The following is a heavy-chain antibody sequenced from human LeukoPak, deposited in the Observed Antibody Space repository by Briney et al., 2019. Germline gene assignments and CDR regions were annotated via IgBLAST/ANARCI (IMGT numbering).Heavy chain of an antibody. Sequence: ASVKASCKASGYTFTGYYVHWVRQAPGQGLEWMGWIIPNSGGTNYAQNFQGRVTMTRDTSISTAYMELSGLTSDDTAVYYCARSLVVPTAVTNWLDPWGPGTLVTVSS. V-gene: IGHV1-2*02. CDR3: ARSLVVPTAVTNWLDP. CDR2: IIPNSGGT. CDR1: GYTFTGYY. D-gene: IGHD6-13*01. J-gene: IGHJ5*02.